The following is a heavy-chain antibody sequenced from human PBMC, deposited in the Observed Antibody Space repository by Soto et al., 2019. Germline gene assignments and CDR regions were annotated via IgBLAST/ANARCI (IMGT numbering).Heavy chain of an antibody. Sequence: SETLSLTCTVSGGSISSGGYYWSWIRQHPGKGLEWIGYIYYSGSTYYNPSLKSRVTISVDTSKNQFSLKLSSVTAADTAVYYCAREAPNYYDSRNYFDYWGQGTLVTVSS. CDR1: GGSISSGGYY. CDR2: IYYSGST. CDR3: AREAPNYYDSRNYFDY. V-gene: IGHV4-31*03. J-gene: IGHJ4*02. D-gene: IGHD3-22*01.